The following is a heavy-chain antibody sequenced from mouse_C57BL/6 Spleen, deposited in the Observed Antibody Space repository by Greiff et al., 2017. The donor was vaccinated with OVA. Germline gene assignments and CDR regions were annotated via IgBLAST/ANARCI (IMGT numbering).Heavy chain of an antibody. CDR3: AKIFYYDYDEGLDY. D-gene: IGHD2-4*01. Sequence: QVQLQQPGAELVKPGASVKLSCKASGYTFTSYWMHWVKQRPGQGLEWIGMIHPNSGSTNYNEKFKSKATLTVDKSSSTAYMQLSSLTSEDSAVYYCAKIFYYDYDEGLDYWGQGTTLTVSS. J-gene: IGHJ2*01. CDR1: GYTFTSYW. V-gene: IGHV1-64*01. CDR2: IHPNSGST.